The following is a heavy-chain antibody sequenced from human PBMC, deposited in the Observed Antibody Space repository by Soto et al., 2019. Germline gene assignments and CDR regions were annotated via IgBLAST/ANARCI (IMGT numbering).Heavy chain of an antibody. V-gene: IGHV3-23*01. CDR3: AKRSSSSTFDY. J-gene: IGHJ4*02. Sequence: EVQLLESGGGWLQPGESLRLSWAASGFTFSSDAMSWFRQAPGKGLERVSVISGSAESPYYADSVKGRFTISRDNSKNTLYLQMNSLRAEDTAVYYCAKRSSSSTFDYWGQGTLVTVSS. CDR2: ISGSAESP. D-gene: IGHD6-6*01. CDR1: GFTFSSDA.